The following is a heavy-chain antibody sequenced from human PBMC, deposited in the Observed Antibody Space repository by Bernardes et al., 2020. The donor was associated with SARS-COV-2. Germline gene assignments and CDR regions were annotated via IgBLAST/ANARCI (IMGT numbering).Heavy chain of an antibody. D-gene: IGHD4-17*01. CDR3: ARDPPDYGDYVLTDAFDI. J-gene: IGHJ3*02. CDR1: GGSISSGDYY. V-gene: IGHV4-30-4*01. Sequence: SETLSLTCTVSGGSISSGDYYWSWIRQPPGKGLEWIGYIYYSGSTYYNPSLKSRVTISVDTSKNQFSLKLSSVTAADTAVYYCARDPPDYGDYVLTDAFDIWGQGTMVTVSS. CDR2: IYYSGST.